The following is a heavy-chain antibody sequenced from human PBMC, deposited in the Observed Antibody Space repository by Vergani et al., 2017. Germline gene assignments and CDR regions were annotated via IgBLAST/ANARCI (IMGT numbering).Heavy chain of an antibody. J-gene: IGHJ5*02. CDR3: ARDWGTGGTNNWFDP. CDR1: GGTFSSYA. CDR2: IIHIFGTA. Sequence: QVQLVQSGAEVKKPGSSVKVSCKASGGTFSSYAISWVRQAPGQGLEWMGGIIHIFGTANYAQKFQDRVTITADKSTSTAYMELSSLRSEDTAVYYCARDWGTGGTNNWFDPWGQGTLVTVSS. V-gene: IGHV1-69*06. D-gene: IGHD3-16*01.